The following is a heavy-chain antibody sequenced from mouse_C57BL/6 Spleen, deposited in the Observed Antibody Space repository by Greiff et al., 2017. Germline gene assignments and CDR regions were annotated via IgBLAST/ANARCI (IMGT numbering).Heavy chain of an antibody. J-gene: IGHJ3*01. CDR1: GYTFTDYN. CDR3: ARGDYGSSDLAY. CDR2: INPNNGGT. Sequence: VHVKQSGPELVKPGASVKMSCKASGYTFTDYNMHWVKQSHGKSLEWIGYINPNNGGTSYNQKFKGKATLTVNKSSSTAYMELRSLTSEDSAVYYCARGDYGSSDLAYWGQGTLVTVSA. V-gene: IGHV1-22*01. D-gene: IGHD1-1*01.